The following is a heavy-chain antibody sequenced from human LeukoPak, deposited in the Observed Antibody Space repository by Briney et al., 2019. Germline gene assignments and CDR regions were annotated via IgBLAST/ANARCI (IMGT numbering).Heavy chain of an antibody. Sequence: PSETLSLTCTVSGGSISSGSYYWSWIRQPAGKGLEWIGRIYTSGSTNYNPSLKSRVTISVDTSKNQFSLKLSSVTAADTAVYYCASRGDSSGALEFWGQGTLVTVSS. CDR2: IYTSGST. J-gene: IGHJ4*02. D-gene: IGHD6-25*01. CDR3: ASRGDSSGALEF. V-gene: IGHV4-61*02. CDR1: GGSISSGSYY.